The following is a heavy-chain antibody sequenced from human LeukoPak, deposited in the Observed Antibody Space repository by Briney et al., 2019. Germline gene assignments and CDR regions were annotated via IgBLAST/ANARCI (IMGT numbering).Heavy chain of an antibody. J-gene: IGHJ5*02. Sequence: SETLSLTCTVSGGSISSSSYYWGWIRQPPGKGLEWFGSIYYSGSTYYNPSLKSRVTISVDTSKNQFSLKLSSVTAADTAVYYCARHGSGSYYRWFDPWGQGTLVTVSS. CDR2: IYYSGST. CDR3: ARHGSGSYYRWFDP. CDR1: GGSISSSSYY. D-gene: IGHD3-10*01. V-gene: IGHV4-39*01.